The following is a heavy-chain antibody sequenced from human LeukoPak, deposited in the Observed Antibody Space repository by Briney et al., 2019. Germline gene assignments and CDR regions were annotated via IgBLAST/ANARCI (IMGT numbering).Heavy chain of an antibody. CDR2: IKSKTDGGTT. CDR1: GFTFSNAW. V-gene: IGHV3-15*01. D-gene: IGHD3-22*01. Sequence: GGSLRLSCAASGFTFSNAWMSWVRQAPGKGLEWVGRIKSKTDGGTTDYAAPVKGRFTISRDDSKNTLYLQMNSLKTEDTAVYYCTRYYYDSSGYYPLGYYGMDVWGQGPRSPSP. CDR3: TRYYYDSSGYYPLGYYGMDV. J-gene: IGHJ6*02.